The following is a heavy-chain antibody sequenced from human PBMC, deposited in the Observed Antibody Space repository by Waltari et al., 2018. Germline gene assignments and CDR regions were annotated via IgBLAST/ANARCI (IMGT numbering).Heavy chain of an antibody. CDR2: IIPIFGTA. V-gene: IGHV1-69*08. J-gene: IGHJ4*02. D-gene: IGHD5-12*01. CDR1: GGTFSSYA. Sequence: QVQLVQSGAEVKKPGSSVKVSCKASGGTFSSYAISWVRQAPGQGLEWMGRIIPIFGTANYAQKFQGRVTITADKSTSTAYMELSSLRSEDTAVYYCASRRGPDGYNHGAFDYWGQGTLVTVSS. CDR3: ASRRGPDGYNHGAFDY.